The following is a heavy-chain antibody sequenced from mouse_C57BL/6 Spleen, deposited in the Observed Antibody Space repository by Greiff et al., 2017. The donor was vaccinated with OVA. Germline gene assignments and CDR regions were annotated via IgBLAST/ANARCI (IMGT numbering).Heavy chain of an antibody. V-gene: IGHV1-69*01. CDR1: GYTFTSYW. CDR3: ARRGDSSGYVKGGFFDY. J-gene: IGHJ2*01. D-gene: IGHD3-2*02. Sequence: QVQLQQSGAELVMPGASVKLSCKASGYTFTSYWMHWVKQRPGQGLEWIGEIDPSDSYTNYNQKYKGKSTLTVDKSSSTAYMQLSSLTSEDSAVYYCARRGDSSGYVKGGFFDYWGQGTTLTVSS. CDR2: IDPSDSYT.